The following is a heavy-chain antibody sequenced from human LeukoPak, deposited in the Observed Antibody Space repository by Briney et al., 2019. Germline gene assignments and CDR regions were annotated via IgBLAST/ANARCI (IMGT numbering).Heavy chain of an antibody. Sequence: SETLSLTCADYGGSFSGFYWSWIRQPPGKGLEWIGEINHSGSTYHNPSLKSRVTISIDTSKNQFSLKLSSVTAADTAVYYCARQRPGWLRTNDFDYWGQGTLVTVSS. CDR2: INHSGST. CDR1: GGSFSGFY. V-gene: IGHV4-34*01. D-gene: IGHD5-12*01. CDR3: ARQRPGWLRTNDFDY. J-gene: IGHJ4*02.